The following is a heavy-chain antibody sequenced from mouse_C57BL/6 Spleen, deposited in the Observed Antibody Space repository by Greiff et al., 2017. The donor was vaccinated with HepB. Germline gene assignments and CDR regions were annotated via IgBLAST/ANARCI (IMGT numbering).Heavy chain of an antibody. J-gene: IGHJ4*01. V-gene: IGHV1-64*01. CDR3: ARGDYYGSSSHYYAMDY. CDR2: IHPNSGST. CDR1: GYTFTSYW. D-gene: IGHD1-1*01. Sequence: QVQLQQPGAELVKPGASVKLSCKASGYTFTSYWMHWVKQRPGQGLEWIGMIHPNSGSTNYNEKFKSKATLTVDKSSSTAYMQLSSLTSEDSAVYYCARGDYYGSSSHYYAMDYWGQGTSVTVSS.